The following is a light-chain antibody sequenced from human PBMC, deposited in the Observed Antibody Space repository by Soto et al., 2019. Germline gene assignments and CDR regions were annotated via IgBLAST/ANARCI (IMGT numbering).Light chain of an antibody. V-gene: IGKV1-5*03. CDR3: HQYDNYLWT. Sequence: DIQMTQSPPTLSASVGDRVTITCRASQGINSWLAWYQQKPGKAPKLLIYQASSLQSGVPSRFSGSGSGTEFTLTINNLQADDFATYYCHQYDNYLWTFGQGTKVEIK. CDR1: QGINSW. J-gene: IGKJ1*01. CDR2: QAS.